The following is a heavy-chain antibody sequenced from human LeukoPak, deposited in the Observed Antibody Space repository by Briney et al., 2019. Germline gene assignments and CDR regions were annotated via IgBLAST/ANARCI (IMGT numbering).Heavy chain of an antibody. CDR1: GGSFSGYY. V-gene: IGHV4-34*01. D-gene: IGHD3-3*01. J-gene: IGHJ4*02. CDR2: INHSGST. CDR3: ARALGRIRFLEWLSPIGY. Sequence: PSETLSLTCAVYGGSFSGYYWSWIRQPPGKGLEWIGEINHSGSTNYNPSLKSRVTISVGTSKNQFSLKLSSVTAADTAVYYCARALGRIRFLEWLSPIGYWGQGTLVTVSS.